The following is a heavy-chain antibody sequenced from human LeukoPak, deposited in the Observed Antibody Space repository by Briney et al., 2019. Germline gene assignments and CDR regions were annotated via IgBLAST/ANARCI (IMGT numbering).Heavy chain of an antibody. D-gene: IGHD2-15*01. Sequence: ASVKVSCKASGYTFTSYYMHWVRQAPGQGLEWMGIISPSGGSTSYAQKFQGRVTMTRDTSTSTVYMELSSLRSEDTAVYYCARDPLGYCSGGSCRRVYFDYWGQGTLVTVSS. J-gene: IGHJ4*02. CDR1: GYTFTSYY. CDR2: ISPSGGST. V-gene: IGHV1-46*01. CDR3: ARDPLGYCSGGSCRRVYFDY.